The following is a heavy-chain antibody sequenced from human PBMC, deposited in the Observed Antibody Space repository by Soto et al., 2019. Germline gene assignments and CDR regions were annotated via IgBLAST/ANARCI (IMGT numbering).Heavy chain of an antibody. D-gene: IGHD3-3*01. CDR1: GYTFTSYG. Sequence: ASVKVSCKASGYTFTSYGISWVRQAPGQGLEWMGWISAYNGNTNYAQKLQGRVTMTTDTSTSTAYMELRSLRSDDTAVYYCARVVTIFGVVTPLMDVWGKGTTVTVSS. J-gene: IGHJ6*04. CDR3: ARVVTIFGVVTPLMDV. CDR2: ISAYNGNT. V-gene: IGHV1-18*01.